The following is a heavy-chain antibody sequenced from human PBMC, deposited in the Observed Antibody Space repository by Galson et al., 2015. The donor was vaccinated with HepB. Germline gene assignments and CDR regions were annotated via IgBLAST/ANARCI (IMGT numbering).Heavy chain of an antibody. J-gene: IGHJ2*01. D-gene: IGHD1-1*01. CDR2: IVVGSGNT. CDR3: AADRNADWYFDL. Sequence: SVKVSCKASGFTFTSSATQWVRQARGQRLEWIGWIVVGSGNTNYAQKFQERVTITRDMSTSTAYMELSSLRSEDTAVYYCAADRNADWYFDLWGRGTLVTVSS. CDR1: GFTFTSSA. V-gene: IGHV1-58*02.